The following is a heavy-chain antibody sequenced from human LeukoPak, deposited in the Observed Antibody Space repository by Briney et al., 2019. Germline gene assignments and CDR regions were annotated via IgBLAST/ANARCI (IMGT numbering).Heavy chain of an antibody. J-gene: IGHJ4*02. CDR1: GFTFSSYA. Sequence: GGSLRLSCAASGFTFSSYAMSWVRQAPGKGLEWVSYISSSGSTIYYADSVKGRFTISRDNAKNSLYLQMNSLRAEDTAVYYCAKSNNYYDSSGYIDYWGQGTLVTVSS. V-gene: IGHV3-48*04. D-gene: IGHD3-22*01. CDR2: ISSSGSTI. CDR3: AKSNNYYDSSGYIDY.